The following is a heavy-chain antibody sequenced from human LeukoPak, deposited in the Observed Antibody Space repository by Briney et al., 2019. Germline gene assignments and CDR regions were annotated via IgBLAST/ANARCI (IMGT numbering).Heavy chain of an antibody. CDR1: GYTFTSYG. CDR3: ARGRRGGDYSRDWFDP. Sequence: ASVKVPCKASGYTFTSYGISWVRQAPGQGLEWMGWINTNAGNPTYAQGFTGRFVFSLDTSVSTAYLQISSLKAEDTAVFYCARGRRGGDYSRDWFDPWGQGTLVTVSS. CDR2: INTNAGNP. D-gene: IGHD4-17*01. V-gene: IGHV7-4-1*02. J-gene: IGHJ5*02.